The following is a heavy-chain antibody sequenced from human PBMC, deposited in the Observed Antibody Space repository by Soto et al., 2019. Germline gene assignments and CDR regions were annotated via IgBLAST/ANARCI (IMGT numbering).Heavy chain of an antibody. D-gene: IGHD2-2*01. CDR3: AKGSSSSRPYYFDY. CDR2: ITGGGGDT. V-gene: IGHV3-23*01. Sequence: GGSLRLSCAASGFTFSNYAMGWVRQAPGKGLEWFSAITGGGGDTYYTDSVKGRFTISRDNSNSALFLQMNNLGAEDTAVYYCAKGSSSSRPYYFDYWAQGTLVTVSS. CDR1: GFTFSNYA. J-gene: IGHJ4*02.